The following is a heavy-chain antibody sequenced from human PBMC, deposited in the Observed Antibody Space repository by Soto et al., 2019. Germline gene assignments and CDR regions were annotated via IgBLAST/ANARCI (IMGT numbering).Heavy chain of an antibody. D-gene: IGHD2-8*02. CDR1: GYPFTSYG. Sequence: QVQLVQSGAEVKKPGASVKVSCKTSGYPFTSYGINWVRQAPGQGPEWMGWISAYDDKTIYSQKFQGRVTLTSDTSTTTAYMESRALRFDDAAVYYCARVRIIAVTGLLGNWGQGTVVSVSS. CDR2: ISAYDDKT. V-gene: IGHV1-18*01. CDR3: ARVRIIAVTGLLGN. J-gene: IGHJ4*02.